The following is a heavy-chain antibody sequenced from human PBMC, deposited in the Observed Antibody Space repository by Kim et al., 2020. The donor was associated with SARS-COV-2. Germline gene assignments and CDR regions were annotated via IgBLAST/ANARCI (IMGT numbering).Heavy chain of an antibody. CDR1: GFTFSTYA. CDR3: AKDQPHYDVLIGLAY. J-gene: IGHJ4*01. D-gene: IGHD3-9*01. V-gene: IGHV3-30*18. Sequence: GGSLRLSCATFGFTFSTYAMHWVRQAPGKGLEYVALISYDGSKTYYGDSVKGRFTISRDNSKNTLSLQMNSLRAEDTAVYYCAKDQPHYDVLIGLAYWG. CDR2: ISYDGSKT.